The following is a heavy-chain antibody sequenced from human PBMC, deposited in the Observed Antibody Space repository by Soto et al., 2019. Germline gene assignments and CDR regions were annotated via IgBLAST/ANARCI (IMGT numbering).Heavy chain of an antibody. CDR1: GGTFSSYA. V-gene: IGHV1-69*13. Sequence: SVKVSCKASGGTFSSYAISWVRQAPGQGLEWMGGIIPIFGTANYAQKFQGRVTITADESTSTAYMELSSLRSEDTAVYYCASTVTTLAQYGGYYYYGMDVWGQGTTVTVSS. D-gene: IGHD4-17*01. CDR3: ASTVTTLAQYGGYYYYGMDV. J-gene: IGHJ6*02. CDR2: IIPIFGTA.